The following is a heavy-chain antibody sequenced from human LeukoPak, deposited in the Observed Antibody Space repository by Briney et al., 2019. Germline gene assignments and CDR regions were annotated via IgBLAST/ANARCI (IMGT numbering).Heavy chain of an antibody. Sequence: GGSLRLSCAAPGFTFSSYAMHWVRQAPGKGLEWVAVISYDGSNKYYADSVKGRFTISRDNSKNTLYLQMNSLRAEDTAVYYCARGSLYYYDSSGYSDYWGQGTLVTVSS. J-gene: IGHJ4*02. CDR3: ARGSLYYYDSSGYSDY. D-gene: IGHD3-22*01. CDR1: GFTFSSYA. CDR2: ISYDGSNK. V-gene: IGHV3-30*04.